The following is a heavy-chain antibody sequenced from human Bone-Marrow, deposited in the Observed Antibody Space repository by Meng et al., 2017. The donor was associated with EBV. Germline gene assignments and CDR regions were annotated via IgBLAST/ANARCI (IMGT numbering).Heavy chain of an antibody. D-gene: IGHD5/OR15-5a*01. CDR1: VYTFIVSY. V-gene: IGHV1-2*06. CDR2: VNPTTGDS. J-gene: IGHJ4*02. Sequence: VQLVQSGAEVRKPGPSVKVACETSVYTFIVSYIHWVRQAPGQGLEWMGRVNPTTGDSNYAQHFQGRVTMTRDKSINTASMELASLTPDDTAMYCCAVLLSTPLAFDSWGQGTLVTVSS. CDR3: AVLLSTPLAFDS.